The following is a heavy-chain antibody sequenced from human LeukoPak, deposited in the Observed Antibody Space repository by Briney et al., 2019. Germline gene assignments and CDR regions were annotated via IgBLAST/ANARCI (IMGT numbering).Heavy chain of an antibody. V-gene: IGHV4-39*01. J-gene: IGHJ4*02. Sequence: TETLSLTCTVSGGSISSSSYYWGWIRQPPGKGLEGIGSIYYSGSTYYNPSLKSRVTISVDTSKNQFSLKLSSVTAADTAVYYCARHPNYDFWSGYSRVNYFDYWGQGTLVTVSS. CDR1: GGSISSSSYY. D-gene: IGHD3-3*01. CDR3: ARHPNYDFWSGYSRVNYFDY. CDR2: IYYSGST.